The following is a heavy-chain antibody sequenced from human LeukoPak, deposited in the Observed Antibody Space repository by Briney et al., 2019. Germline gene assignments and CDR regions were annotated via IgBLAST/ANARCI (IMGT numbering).Heavy chain of an antibody. J-gene: IGHJ3*02. Sequence: GRSLRLSCAASGFTFDDYAMHWVRQAPGKGLEWVSGISWNSGSIGYADSVKGRFTISRDNAKNSLYLQMNSLRAEDTALYYCAKDIRLRGYSYGLHAFDIWGQGTMVTVSS. V-gene: IGHV3-9*01. CDR1: GFTFDDYA. CDR3: AKDIRLRGYSYGLHAFDI. CDR2: ISWNSGSI. D-gene: IGHD5-18*01.